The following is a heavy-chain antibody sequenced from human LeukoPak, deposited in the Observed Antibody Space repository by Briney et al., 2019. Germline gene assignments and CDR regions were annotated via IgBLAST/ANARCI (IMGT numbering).Heavy chain of an antibody. J-gene: IGHJ3*02. D-gene: IGHD2-15*01. CDR1: GGSISSYY. CDR3: ARENCSGGSCYLWDAFDI. CDR2: IYYSGST. V-gene: IGHV4-59*01. Sequence: SETLSLTCTVSGGSISSYYWSWIRQPPGKGLEWIGYIYYSGSTNYNPSLKSRVTISVDTSKNQFSLKLSSVTAADTAVYYCARENCSGGSCYLWDAFDIWGQGTMVTVSS.